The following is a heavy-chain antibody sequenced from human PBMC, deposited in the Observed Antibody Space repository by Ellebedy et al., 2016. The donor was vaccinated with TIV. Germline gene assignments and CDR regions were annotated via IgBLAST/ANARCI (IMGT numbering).Heavy chain of an antibody. CDR3: ARNDRYFDF. V-gene: IGHV4-59*01. CDR1: GGPISGYF. D-gene: IGHD3-22*01. J-gene: IGHJ4*02. Sequence: MPSETLSLTCSVSGGPISGYFWSWIRQSPGQGLQWIGYIYYSGNTKYNPSLEGRVTMSVDTSNKHFSLKLTSVTAADTAVYYCARNDRYFDFWGQGAQVTVSS. CDR2: IYYSGNT.